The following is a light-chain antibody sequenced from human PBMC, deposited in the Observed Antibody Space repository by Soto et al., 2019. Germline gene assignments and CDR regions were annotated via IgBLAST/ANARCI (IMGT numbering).Light chain of an antibody. Sequence: EVVMTQSPATLSVSPGERATLSCRASETVATNLAWYQQKPGQAPRLLISGASTRAAGISDRFRGSGSGTEFTLSLSGLRSEDSAIYYCQQYFEWPPMTFGQGTKVEI. J-gene: IGKJ1*01. CDR2: GAS. CDR1: ETVATN. CDR3: QQYFEWPPMT. V-gene: IGKV3-15*01.